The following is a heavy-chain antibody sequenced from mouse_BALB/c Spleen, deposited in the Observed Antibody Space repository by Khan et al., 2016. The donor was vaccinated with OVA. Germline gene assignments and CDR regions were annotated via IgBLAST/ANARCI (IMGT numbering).Heavy chain of an antibody. J-gene: IGHJ3*01. V-gene: IGHV5-4*02. CDR3: LRGYYGDPFAY. CDR1: GFTFSDYY. Sequence: EVELVESGGGLVKPGGSLKLSCAASGFTFSDYYMYWVRQTPEKKLEWVATISDGGSYTYYTDRVKGRFTISRDDAKNNLYLQMSSLKSEDTAIYYCLRGYYGDPFAYWGQGTLVTVSA. D-gene: IGHD2-13*01. CDR2: ISDGGSYT.